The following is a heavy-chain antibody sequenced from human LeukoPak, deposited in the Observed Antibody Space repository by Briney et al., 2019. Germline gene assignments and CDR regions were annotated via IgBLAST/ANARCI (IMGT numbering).Heavy chain of an antibody. CDR2: IRDDGSNK. J-gene: IGHJ4*02. V-gene: IGHV3-30*02. CDR3: AKDASGYEFDY. Sequence: PTGGSLRLSCAASGFTFSSYGMHWVRQAPGKGLEWVTFIRDDGSNKYYADSVKGRFIISRDNSKNTLYVQMNSLRAEDTAVYYCAKDASGYEFDYWGQGTLVTVSS. D-gene: IGHD5-12*01. CDR1: GFTFSSYG.